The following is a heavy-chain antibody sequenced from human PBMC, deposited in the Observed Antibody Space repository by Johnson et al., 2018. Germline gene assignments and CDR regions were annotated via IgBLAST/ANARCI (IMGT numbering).Heavy chain of an antibody. CDR3: TPLAG. CDR1: GFTFNNAW. V-gene: IGHV3-15*07. J-gene: IGHJ4*02. Sequence: EVQLVESGGGLVKPGGSLRLSCAASGFTFNNAWMNWVRQAPGKGLEWVARIKSKTDGGTTDYAAPVKGRFTISRDDSKNTLYLQMNSLKTEDTAVYYCTPLAGWGQGTLVTVSS. CDR2: IKSKTDGGTT.